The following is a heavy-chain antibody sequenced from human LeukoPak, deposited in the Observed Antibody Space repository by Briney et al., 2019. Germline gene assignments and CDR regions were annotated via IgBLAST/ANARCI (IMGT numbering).Heavy chain of an antibody. CDR1: GGTFSSYA. V-gene: IGHV1-69*04. CDR2: IIPILGIA. D-gene: IGHD3-3*01. J-gene: IGHJ4*02. CDR3: ARGWYYDLTDY. Sequence: GASVKVSCKASGGTFSSYAISWVRQAPGQGLEWMGRIIPILGIANYAQKFQGRVTITADKSTSTAYMELSSLRSEDTAVYYCARGWYYDLTDYWGQGTLVTVSS.